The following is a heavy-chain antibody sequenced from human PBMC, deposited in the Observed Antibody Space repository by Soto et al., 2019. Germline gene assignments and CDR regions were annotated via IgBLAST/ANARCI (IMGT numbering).Heavy chain of an antibody. CDR3: IQSRCGGDCLQSYASYYYYGMDV. V-gene: IGHV2-5*02. J-gene: IGHJ6*02. D-gene: IGHD2-21*02. CDR2: IYWDDDK. CDR1: AFSLSTGGVG. Sequence: SGPTXVNPTQTLTLTCTFSAFSLSTGGVGVGWIRQPPGKALEWLALIYWDDDKRYSPSLRSRLTITKDTSKNQVVLTMTNMDPVDTATYYCIQSRCGGDCLQSYASYYYYGMDVWGQGTTVTVS.